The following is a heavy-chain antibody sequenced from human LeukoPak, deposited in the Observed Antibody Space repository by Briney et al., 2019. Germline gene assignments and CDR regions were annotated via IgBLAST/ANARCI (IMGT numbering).Heavy chain of an antibody. J-gene: IGHJ3*02. Sequence: SETLSLTCAVYGGSFSGYYWSWIRQPPGKGLEWIGEINHSGSTNYNPSLKSRVTISVDTSKNQFSLKLSSVTAADTAVYYCARGRITMVRGVIITRLNAFDIWGQGTMVTVSS. CDR3: ARGRITMVRGVIITRLNAFDI. CDR2: INHSGST. D-gene: IGHD3-10*01. CDR1: GGSFSGYY. V-gene: IGHV4-34*01.